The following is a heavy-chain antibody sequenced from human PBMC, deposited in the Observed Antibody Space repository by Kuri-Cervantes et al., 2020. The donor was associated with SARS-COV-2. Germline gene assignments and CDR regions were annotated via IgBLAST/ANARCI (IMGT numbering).Heavy chain of an antibody. Sequence: GESLKISCTASRFTFGDYAMSWVRQAPGKGLEWGGFIRSNAYGGTTEYATSVKGRFTISRDDSKSIAYLQMNSLKTEDTAVYYSTTYEYNWNDGNDAFYIWGQGTMVTVSS. CDR2: IRSNAYGGTT. CDR1: RFTFGDYA. CDR3: TTYEYNWNDGNDAFYI. V-gene: IGHV3-49*04. D-gene: IGHD1-1*01. J-gene: IGHJ3*02.